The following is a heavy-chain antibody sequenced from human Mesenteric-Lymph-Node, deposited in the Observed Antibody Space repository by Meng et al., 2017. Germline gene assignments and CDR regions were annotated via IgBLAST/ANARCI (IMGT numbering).Heavy chain of an antibody. J-gene: IGHJ6*02. CDR1: GFTFSSYA. D-gene: IGHD2-15*01. CDR3: AREGGSGDYYYGMDV. V-gene: IGHV3-23*01. CDR2: ISGSGGST. Sequence: GGSLRLSCAASGFTFSSYAMSWVRQAPGKGLEWVSAISGSGGSTYYADSVKGRFTISRDNSKNTLYLQMNSLRAEDTAVYYCAREGGSGDYYYGMDVWGQGTTVTVSS.